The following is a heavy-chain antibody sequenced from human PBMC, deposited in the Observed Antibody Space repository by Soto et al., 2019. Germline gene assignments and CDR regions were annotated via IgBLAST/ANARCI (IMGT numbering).Heavy chain of an antibody. D-gene: IGHD1-20*01. Sequence: EASVKVSCKAPGDTFTRYYLNWVRQAPGQGLEWMGVINPHGGSTKYAQKFQGRVTMTRETSRSTVYMELRSLRSDDTAVYYCAKDNWNYFAYWGQGTLVTVSS. CDR1: GDTFTRYY. CDR2: INPHGGST. J-gene: IGHJ4*02. CDR3: AKDNWNYFAY. V-gene: IGHV1-46*01.